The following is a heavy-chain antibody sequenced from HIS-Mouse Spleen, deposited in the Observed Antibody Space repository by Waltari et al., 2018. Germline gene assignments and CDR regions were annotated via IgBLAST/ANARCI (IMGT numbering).Heavy chain of an antibody. CDR2: ISYDGSNK. V-gene: IGHV3-30*18. CDR3: AKHPEYSGSYAGAFDI. D-gene: IGHD1-26*01. J-gene: IGHJ3*02. Sequence: QVQLVESGGGVVQPGRSLRLSCAASGFTLSSYGMHWVRRAPGKGLEWVAVISYDGSNKYYADSVKGRFTISRDNSKNTLYLQMNSLRAEDTAVYYCAKHPEYSGSYAGAFDIWGQGTMVTVSS. CDR1: GFTLSSYG.